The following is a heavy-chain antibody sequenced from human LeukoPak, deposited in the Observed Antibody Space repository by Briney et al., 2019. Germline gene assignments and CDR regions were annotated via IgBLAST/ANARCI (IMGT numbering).Heavy chain of an antibody. CDR2: TYPGDSDT. J-gene: IGHJ4*02. D-gene: IGHD3-22*01. CDR1: GYSFTNYW. CDR3: ARLIRWDRYDTSGFDY. Sequence: PGESLKISCKGSGYSFTNYWIGWVRQMPGKGLEWMGITYPGDSDTRYSPSFQGQVTSSADKSISTAYLQWSSLKASDTAMYHCARLIRWDRYDTSGFDYWGQGTLVTVSS. V-gene: IGHV5-51*01.